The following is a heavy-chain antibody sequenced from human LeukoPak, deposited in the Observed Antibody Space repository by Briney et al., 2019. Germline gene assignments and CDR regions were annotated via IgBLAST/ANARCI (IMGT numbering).Heavy chain of an antibody. D-gene: IGHD6-19*01. CDR1: GFTFSSYW. Sequence: GGSLRLSCAASGFTFSSYWMNWVRQAPGKGLEWVANIKHDGSEKYYVDSMKGRFTISRDNAKKSLYLQMNSLRAEDTAVYYCARGPLVAVAGSQAFDYWGQGTLVTVSS. J-gene: IGHJ4*02. CDR2: IKHDGSEK. CDR3: ARGPLVAVAGSQAFDY. V-gene: IGHV3-7*01.